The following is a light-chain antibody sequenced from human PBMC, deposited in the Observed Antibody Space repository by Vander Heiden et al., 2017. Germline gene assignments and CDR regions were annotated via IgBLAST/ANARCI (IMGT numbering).Light chain of an antibody. J-gene: IGLJ2*01. CDR2: RNN. CDR1: NIGSKN. CDR3: QVWDSSTVL. V-gene: IGLV3-9*01. Sequence: SYALTQPPSVSVALGQTPTITCAGNNIGSKNVHWYQQKPGQAPVLVIYRNNNWPSGIPERFSGSNSGKTATLTISRAQAGDEGDFYCQVWDSSTVLFGGGTKLTVL.